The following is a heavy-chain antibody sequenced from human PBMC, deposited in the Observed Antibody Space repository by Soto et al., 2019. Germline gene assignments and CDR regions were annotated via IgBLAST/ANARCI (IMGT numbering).Heavy chain of an antibody. CDR1: GFTFSSYA. V-gene: IGHV3-23*01. Sequence: GGSLRLSCAASGFTFSSYAMTWVRQAPGKGLEWVSAISGSGISTFYADSVKGSFTISTDNSKNTLYLQMNSLRVADTAVYYCAKDSADCASTSCYGFFGYWGQGTLVTVSS. D-gene: IGHD2-2*01. J-gene: IGHJ4*02. CDR3: AKDSADCASTSCYGFFGY. CDR2: ISGSGIST.